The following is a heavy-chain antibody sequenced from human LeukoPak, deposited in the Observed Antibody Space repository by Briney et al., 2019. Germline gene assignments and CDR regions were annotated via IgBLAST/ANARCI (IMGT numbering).Heavy chain of an antibody. D-gene: IGHD6-6*01. CDR3: AIFEYSSSGLGDV. Sequence: PGGSLRLSCAASGFTVSSNYMSWVRQAPGKGLEWVSVIYSGGSTYYADYVKGRFTISRDNSKNTLYLQMNSLRAEDTAVYYCAIFEYSSSGLGDVWGQGTTVTVSS. J-gene: IGHJ6*02. V-gene: IGHV3-66*01. CDR1: GFTVSSNY. CDR2: IYSGGST.